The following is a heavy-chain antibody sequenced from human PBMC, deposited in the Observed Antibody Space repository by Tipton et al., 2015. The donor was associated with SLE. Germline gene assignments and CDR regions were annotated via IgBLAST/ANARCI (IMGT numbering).Heavy chain of an antibody. D-gene: IGHD3-10*01. Sequence: GLVKPSQTLSLTCTVSGGSISSGDHHWSWIRQPAGKGLEWIGRIHHSGNTNYNPSLRSRVSLSLDTSKNQFSLELSSVTAADTAVYYCARDRLHLMVRGVMGWFGPWGQGTLVTVSS. J-gene: IGHJ5*02. CDR1: GGSISSGDHH. V-gene: IGHV4-61*02. CDR3: ARDRLHLMVRGVMGWFGP. CDR2: IHHSGNT.